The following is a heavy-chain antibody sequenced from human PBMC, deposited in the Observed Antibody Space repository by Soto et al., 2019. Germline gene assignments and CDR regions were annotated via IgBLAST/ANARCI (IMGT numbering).Heavy chain of an antibody. D-gene: IGHD3-9*01. J-gene: IGHJ4*02. V-gene: IGHV5-51*01. CDR1: GYSFASHW. CDR3: ARPSYDILTGYPYFDY. CDR2: IYPGASDT. Sequence: GESLKISCRGSGYSFASHWIGWVRQMPGKGLEWMGIIYPGASDTRYSPSFQGQVTISADKSINTAYLHWSSLKATDTAMFYCARPSYDILTGYPYFDYWGQGTLVTVSS.